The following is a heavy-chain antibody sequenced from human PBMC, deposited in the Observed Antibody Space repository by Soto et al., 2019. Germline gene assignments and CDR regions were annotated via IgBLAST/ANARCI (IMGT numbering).Heavy chain of an antibody. CDR2: IYWDDDK. CDR1: GFSLSTSGVG. J-gene: IGHJ6*02. Sequence: SGPTLVNPTQTLTLTCTFSGFSLSTSGVGVGWIRQPPGKAPEWLALIYWDDDKRYSPSLKSRLTITKDTSKNQVVLTMTNMDPVDTATYYCAHIGPPHPPQNYDFWSGYPTYYYYYGMDVWGQGTTVTVSS. D-gene: IGHD3-3*01. CDR3: AHIGPPHPPQNYDFWSGYPTYYYYYGMDV. V-gene: IGHV2-5*02.